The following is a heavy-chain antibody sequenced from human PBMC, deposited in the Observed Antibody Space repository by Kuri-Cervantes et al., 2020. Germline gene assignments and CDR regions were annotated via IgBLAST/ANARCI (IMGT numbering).Heavy chain of an antibody. CDR3: ARVWSYCSSTSCSPFDY. J-gene: IGHJ4*02. CDR2: ISSSSSTI. CDR1: GFTFSSYS. D-gene: IGHD2-2*01. Sequence: GGSLRLSCAASGFTFSSYSMNWVRQAPGKGLEWVSYISSSSSTIYYADSVKGRFTISRDNAKNSLYLQMNSLRDEDTAVYYCARVWSYCSSTSCSPFDYWGQGTLVTVSS. V-gene: IGHV3-48*02.